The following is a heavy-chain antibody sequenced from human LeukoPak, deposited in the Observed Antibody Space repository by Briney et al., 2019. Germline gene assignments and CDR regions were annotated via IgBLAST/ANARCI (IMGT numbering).Heavy chain of an antibody. V-gene: IGHV3-64*01. CDR1: GFTFSSYA. J-gene: IGHJ4*02. CDR2: ISSNGGST. CDR3: ARDIVGAPGY. D-gene: IGHD1-26*01. Sequence: GGSLRLSCAASGFTFSSYAMHWVRQAPGKGLEYVSAISSNGGSTYYANSVKGRFTISRDNSKNTLYLQMGSLRAEDMAVYYCARDIVGAPGYWGQGTLVTVSS.